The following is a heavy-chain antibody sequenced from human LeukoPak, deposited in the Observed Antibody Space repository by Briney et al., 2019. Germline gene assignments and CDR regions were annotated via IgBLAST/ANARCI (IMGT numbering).Heavy chain of an antibody. CDR3: ANAYYDILTGYYRW. J-gene: IGHJ4*02. V-gene: IGHV3-30*18. CDR2: ISYDGSNK. CDR1: GFTFSSYG. Sequence: GGSLRLSCAASGFTFSSYGMHWVRQAQGKGLEWVAVISYDGSNKYYADSVKGRFTISRDNSKNTLYLQMNSLRAEDTAVYYCANAYYDILTGYYRWWGQGTLVTVSS. D-gene: IGHD3-9*01.